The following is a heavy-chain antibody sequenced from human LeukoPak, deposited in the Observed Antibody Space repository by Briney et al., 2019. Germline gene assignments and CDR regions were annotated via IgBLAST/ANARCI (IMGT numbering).Heavy chain of an antibody. J-gene: IGHJ3*02. CDR2: MNPNSGNT. V-gene: IGHV1-8*01. D-gene: IGHD2-15*01. CDR3: ARGGGYCSGGSCYSSAFDI. CDR1: GYTFTSYD. Sequence: ASVKVSCKASGYTFTSYDINWVRQATGQGLEWMGWMNPNSGNTGYAQKFQGRVTMTRNTSISTAYMELSSLRSEDTAVYCCARGGGYCSGGSCYSSAFDIWGQGTMVTVSS.